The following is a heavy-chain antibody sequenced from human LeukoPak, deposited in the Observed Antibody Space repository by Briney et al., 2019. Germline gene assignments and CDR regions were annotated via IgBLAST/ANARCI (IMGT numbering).Heavy chain of an antibody. CDR3: TTEYVLLWFGEFY. D-gene: IGHD3-10*01. Sequence: GGSLRLSCAASGFTFSSYAMSWVRQAPGKGLEWVGRIKSKTDGGTTDYAAPVKGRFTISRDDSKNTLYLQMNSLKTEDTAVYYCTTEYVLLWFGEFYWGQGTLVTVSS. CDR2: IKSKTDGGTT. J-gene: IGHJ4*02. V-gene: IGHV3-15*01. CDR1: GFTFSSYA.